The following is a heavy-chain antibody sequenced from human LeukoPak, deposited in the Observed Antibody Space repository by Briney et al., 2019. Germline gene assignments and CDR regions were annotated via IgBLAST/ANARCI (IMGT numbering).Heavy chain of an antibody. V-gene: IGHV1-2*06. D-gene: IGHD5-24*01. CDR3: ARVGDGLNDGFDI. CDR2: INPNTGGT. J-gene: IGHJ3*02. CDR1: GYTFTGYY. Sequence: GASVKVSCKASGYTFTGYYMNWVRQAPGQGLEWMGRINPNTGGTNYAQNFQGSDTMTRDTSITTVYMELSRLRSDDTAVYYCARVGDGLNDGFDIWGQGTMVTVSS.